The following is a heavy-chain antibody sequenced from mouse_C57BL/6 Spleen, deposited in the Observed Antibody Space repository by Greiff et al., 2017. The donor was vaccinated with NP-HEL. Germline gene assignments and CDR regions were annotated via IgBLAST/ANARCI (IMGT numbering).Heavy chain of an antibody. J-gene: IGHJ4*01. CDR2: IDPSDSYT. CDR3: ARFLTDYYAMDY. Sequence: QVHLQQPGAELVMPGASVKLSCKASGYTFTSYWMHWVKQRPGQGLEWIGEIDPSDSYTNYNQKFKGKSTLTVDKSSSTAYMQLSSLTSEDSAVYYCARFLTDYYAMDYWGQGTSVTVSS. CDR1: GYTFTSYW. V-gene: IGHV1-69*01.